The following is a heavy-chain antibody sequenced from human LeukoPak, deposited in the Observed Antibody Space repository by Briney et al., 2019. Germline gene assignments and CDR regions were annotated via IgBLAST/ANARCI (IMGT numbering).Heavy chain of an antibody. CDR2: INPSSGST. CDR3: ARDYGFWSGYPY. J-gene: IGHJ4*02. D-gene: IGHD3-3*01. V-gene: IGHV1-46*01. Sequence: PGASVKVSCKATGYTFSSYYMHWVRQAPGQGLEGVGIINPSSGSTSYAQKFQGRVTMTRDTSTGTVYMEVSSLRSEDTAVYYCARDYGFWSGYPYWGQGTLVTVSS. CDR1: GYTFSSYY.